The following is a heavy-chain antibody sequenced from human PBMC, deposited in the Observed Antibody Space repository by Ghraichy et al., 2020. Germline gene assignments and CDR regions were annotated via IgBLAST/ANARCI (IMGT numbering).Heavy chain of an antibody. J-gene: IGHJ4*02. CDR2: ISSSSSYI. Sequence: GGSLRLSCAASGFTFSSYSMNWVRQAPGKGLEWVSSISSSSSYIYYADSVKGRFTISRDNAKNSLYLQMNSLRAEDTAVYYCARARGIAAAGPPPKYWGQGTLVTVSS. D-gene: IGHD6-13*01. CDR1: GFTFSSYS. CDR3: ARARGIAAAGPPPKY. V-gene: IGHV3-21*01.